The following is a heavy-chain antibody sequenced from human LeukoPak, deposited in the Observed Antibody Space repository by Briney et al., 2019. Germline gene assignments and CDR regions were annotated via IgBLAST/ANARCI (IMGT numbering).Heavy chain of an antibody. CDR2: IYYSGST. J-gene: IGHJ3*01. Sequence: SETLSLSCTASGDSFSSSSYYWGWIRQPPGKGLEWLGSIYYSGSTYYNPSLKSRVTISVDTSKNQFSLNLSYVTAADTAVYYCATTRYYYDSRGYYIDAFHVRGPGAMCTVSS. V-gene: IGHV4-39*01. D-gene: IGHD3-22*01. CDR3: ATTRYYYDSRGYYIDAFHV. CDR1: GDSFSSSSYY.